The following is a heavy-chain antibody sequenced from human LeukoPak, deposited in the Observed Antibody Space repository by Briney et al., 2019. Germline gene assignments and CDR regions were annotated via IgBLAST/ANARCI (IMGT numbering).Heavy chain of an antibody. CDR1: GGSISSSSYY. Sequence: PSETLSLTCTVSGGSISSSSYYWGWIRQPPGKGLEWIGSIYYSGTNYYNPSLMSRVTISVDTSNNQFSLKLSSVTAADTAVYYCARREDMRWAGIHHWYFDLWGRGTLVTVSS. V-gene: IGHV4-39*01. D-gene: IGHD5-24*01. J-gene: IGHJ2*01. CDR3: ARREDMRWAGIHHWYFDL. CDR2: IYYSGTN.